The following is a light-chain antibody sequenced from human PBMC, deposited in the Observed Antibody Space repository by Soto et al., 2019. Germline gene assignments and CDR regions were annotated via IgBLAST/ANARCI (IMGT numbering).Light chain of an antibody. J-gene: IGKJ2*01. CDR1: QSVSSY. CDR2: DAS. CDR3: QQRSNWPPYT. Sequence: EIVLTQSPATLSLSPGERAILSCRASQSVSSYLAWYQQKPGQAPRLLIYDASNRATGIPARFSGSGSGTDFTLTISSLDPEDFAVYYCQQRSNWPPYTFGQGTKLEIK. V-gene: IGKV3-11*01.